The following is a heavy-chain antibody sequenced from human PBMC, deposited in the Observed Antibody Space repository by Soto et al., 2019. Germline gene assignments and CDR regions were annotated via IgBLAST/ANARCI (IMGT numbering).Heavy chain of an antibody. D-gene: IGHD3-22*01. J-gene: IGHJ4*02. V-gene: IGHV3-15*07. CDR2: IKSKTDGGTT. Sequence: GSLRLSCAASGFTFSNAWMNWVRQAPGKGLEWVGRIKSKTDGGTTDYAAPVKGRFTISRDDSKNTLYLQMNSLKTEDTAVYYCTSTNYYDSSGYSNIDYWGQGTLVSVSS. CDR1: GFTFSNAW. CDR3: TSTNYYDSSGYSNIDY.